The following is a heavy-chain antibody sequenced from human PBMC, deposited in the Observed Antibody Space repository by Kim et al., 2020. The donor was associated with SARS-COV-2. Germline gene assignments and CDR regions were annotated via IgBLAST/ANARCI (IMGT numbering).Heavy chain of an antibody. CDR2: IYTSGST. CDR3: ARDPGYCSGDSCYHNYYYGMDV. V-gene: IGHV4-4*07. Sequence: SETLSLTCTVSGGSISSYYWSWIRQPAGKGLEWIGRIYTSGSTNYNPSLKNRVTMSVDTSKNQFSLKLSSVTAADTAVYYCARDPGYCSGDSCYHNYYYGMDVWGQGTTVTVSS. J-gene: IGHJ6*02. CDR1: GGSISSYY. D-gene: IGHD2-15*01.